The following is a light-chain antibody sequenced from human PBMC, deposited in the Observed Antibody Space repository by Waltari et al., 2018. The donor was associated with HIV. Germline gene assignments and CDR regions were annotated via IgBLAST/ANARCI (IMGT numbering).Light chain of an antibody. CDR2: EVA. V-gene: IGLV2-14*01. J-gene: IGLJ1*01. CDR1: SSDIGANTY. CDR3: SSYTSRSTYL. Sequence: QSALTQPASVSGSPGQSVTISCAGTSSDIGANTYVSWYQQYPGRTPKLVIYEVADRCPGVSPRLAGSKSGNTASLTISDLQPEDEADYYCSSYTSRSTYLFGSGTRVTVL.